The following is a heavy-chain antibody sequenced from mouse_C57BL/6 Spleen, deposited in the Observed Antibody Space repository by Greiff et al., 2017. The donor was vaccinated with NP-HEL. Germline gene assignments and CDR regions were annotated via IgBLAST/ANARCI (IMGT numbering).Heavy chain of an antibody. J-gene: IGHJ2*01. Sequence: QVQLQQPGAELVKPGASVKLSCKASGYTFTSYWMHWVKQRPGQGLEWIGIIHPNSGSTNYNEKFKSKATLTVDKSSSTAYMQLSSLTSEDSAVYYCARNYYGSSEYFDYWGQGTTLTVSS. CDR2: IHPNSGST. D-gene: IGHD1-1*01. V-gene: IGHV1-64*01. CDR1: GYTFTSYW. CDR3: ARNYYGSSEYFDY.